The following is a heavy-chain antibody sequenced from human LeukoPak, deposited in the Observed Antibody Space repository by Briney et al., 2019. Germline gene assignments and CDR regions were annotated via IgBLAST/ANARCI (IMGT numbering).Heavy chain of an antibody. J-gene: IGHJ5*02. CDR3: AKDRSGGFDP. D-gene: IGHD2-15*01. V-gene: IGHV3-30*18. Sequence: GGSLRLSCAASGFTFSSYGMHWVRRAPGKGLEWVAVISYDGSNKYYADSVKGRFTISRDNSKNTLYLQMNSLRAEGTAVYYCAKDRSGGFDPWGQGTLVTVSS. CDR1: GFTFSSYG. CDR2: ISYDGSNK.